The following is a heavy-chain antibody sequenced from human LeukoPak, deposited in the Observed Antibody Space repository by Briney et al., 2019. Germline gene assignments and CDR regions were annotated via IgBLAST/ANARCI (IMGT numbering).Heavy chain of an antibody. CDR3: ARVSTGWYYYYYYMDV. D-gene: IGHD6-19*01. CDR2: IYHSGST. V-gene: IGHV4-4*02. CDR1: GGSISSSNW. J-gene: IGHJ6*03. Sequence: SETLSLTCAVSGGSISSSNWWSWVRQPPGKGLEWIGEIYHSGSTNYNPSLKSRVTISVDKSKNQFSLKLSSVTAADTAVYYCARVSTGWYYYYYYMDVWGKGTTVTVSS.